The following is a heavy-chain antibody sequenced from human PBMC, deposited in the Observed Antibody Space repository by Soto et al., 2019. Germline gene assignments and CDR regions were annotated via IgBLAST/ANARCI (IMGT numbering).Heavy chain of an antibody. D-gene: IGHD3-10*01. CDR1: GFTFSSYA. J-gene: IGHJ4*02. CDR2: ISYDGSSK. V-gene: IGHV3-30-3*01. Sequence: QVQLVESGGGVVQPGRSMRLSCAASGFTFSSYAMHWVRQALGKGLEWVAVISYDGSSKYYADSVKGRFTISRDNSKNTLYLQMNSLRAEDTAVYYCARDHPANYYGSGSYYPDYWGQGTLVTVYS. CDR3: ARDHPANYYGSGSYYPDY.